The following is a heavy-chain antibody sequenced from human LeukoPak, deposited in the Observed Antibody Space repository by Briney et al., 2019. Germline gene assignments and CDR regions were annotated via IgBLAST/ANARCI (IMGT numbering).Heavy chain of an antibody. J-gene: IGHJ6*03. CDR1: GGSFSGYY. D-gene: IGHD2-21*02. CDR2: INHSGNT. CDR3: ARTYCGGDCRGYYNYYYMTV. Sequence: SETLSLTCAVYGGSFSGYYWSWIRQPPGKGLEWIGEINHSGNTNYNPSLKSRVTISVDTSKNQFSLKLSSVTAADTAVYYCARTYCGGDCRGYYNYYYMTVWGKGPTVPIP. V-gene: IGHV4-34*01.